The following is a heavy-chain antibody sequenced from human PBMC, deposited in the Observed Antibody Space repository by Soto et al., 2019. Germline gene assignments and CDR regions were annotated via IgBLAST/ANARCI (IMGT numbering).Heavy chain of an antibody. Sequence: QVQLVQSGAEVKKTGASEKVSCKASGYTFTSYYVHWVRQAPGQGLEWMGIINPGGGTSYAQKFQGRVTMTRDTSTSTVYMELSSLRSEDTAVYYCARVYCSGGSCYGIDYWGQGTLVTVSS. V-gene: IGHV1-46*01. CDR2: INPGGGT. CDR3: ARVYCSGGSCYGIDY. D-gene: IGHD2-15*01. CDR1: GYTFTSYY. J-gene: IGHJ4*02.